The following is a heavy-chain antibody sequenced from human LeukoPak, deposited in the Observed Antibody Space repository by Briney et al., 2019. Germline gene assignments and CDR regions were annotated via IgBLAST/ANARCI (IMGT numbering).Heavy chain of an antibody. D-gene: IGHD6-6*01. J-gene: IGHJ4*02. CDR1: GFTFSSYW. V-gene: IGHV3-74*01. CDR3: ASTLSSSPH. Sequence: GGSLRLSCAASGFTFSSYWMHWVXQAPRXXLVWVSRINSDGSSTNYADSVKGRFTISRDNAKNTLYLQMNSLRAEDTAVYYCASTLSSSPHWGRGTLVTVSS. CDR2: INSDGSST.